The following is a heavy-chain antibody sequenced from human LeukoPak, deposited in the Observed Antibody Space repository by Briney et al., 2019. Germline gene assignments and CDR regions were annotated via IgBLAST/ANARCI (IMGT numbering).Heavy chain of an antibody. D-gene: IGHD3-16*01. CDR2: ISDRGDNT. CDR1: QFTFSSYA. V-gene: IGHV3-23*01. J-gene: IGHJ3*01. Sequence: SGGSLRLSCVASQFTFSSYAMSWVRQAPGKGLEWVSTISDRGDNTHHADSVKGRFTISRDNSRNTLYLQMNSLRAEDTAKYFCAKDEGGSLEAPYPALDFWGQGTAVTVSS. CDR3: AKDEGGSLEAPYPALDF.